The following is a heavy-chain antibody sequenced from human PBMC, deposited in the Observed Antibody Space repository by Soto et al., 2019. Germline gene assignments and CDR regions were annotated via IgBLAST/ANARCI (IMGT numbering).Heavy chain of an antibody. V-gene: IGHV3-7*01. Sequence: SGGSLRLSCAASGFTFSNYWMTWVRQAPGKGLEWVANIKEDGSEKHYVDSVKGRFTISRDNAKNSLYLQMNSLRVEDTAVYFCSRDVVVGAKALNYWGQGVLVTVSS. CDR1: GFTFSNYW. CDR2: IKEDGSEK. D-gene: IGHD2-15*01. CDR3: SRDVVVGAKALNY. J-gene: IGHJ4*02.